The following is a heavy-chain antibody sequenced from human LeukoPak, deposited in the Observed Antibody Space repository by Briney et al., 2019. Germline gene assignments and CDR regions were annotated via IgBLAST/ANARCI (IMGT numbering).Heavy chain of an antibody. J-gene: IGHJ4*02. CDR3: AKTFPYGTTWYGFCDY. V-gene: IGHV3-23*01. CDR2: IRGSGGSK. CDR1: GFPFSNNV. D-gene: IGHD3-3*01. Sequence: TGGSLRLSCAASGFPFSNNVMTWVRQAPGRGLDWLAAIRGSGGSKYYADSVKGRFTISRDNSKNMLYLQMNSLRDEDTAVYYCAKTFPYGTTWYGFCDYWGQGALVTVSS.